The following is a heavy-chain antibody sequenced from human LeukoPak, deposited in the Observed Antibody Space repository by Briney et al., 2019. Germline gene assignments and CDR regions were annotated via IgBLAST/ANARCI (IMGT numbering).Heavy chain of an antibody. Sequence: SETLSLTCTVSGGSISSSSYYWGWIRQPPGNGLEWIGSIYSSGSTYYNPSLKSRVTISVHTSKNQFSLKLSSVTAADTAVYHCARDLYSSRTNDAFVIWGQGTMVAVSS. V-gene: IGHV4-39*07. CDR3: ARDLYSSRTNDAFVI. CDR1: GGSISSSSYY. J-gene: IGHJ3*02. D-gene: IGHD6-13*01. CDR2: IYSSGST.